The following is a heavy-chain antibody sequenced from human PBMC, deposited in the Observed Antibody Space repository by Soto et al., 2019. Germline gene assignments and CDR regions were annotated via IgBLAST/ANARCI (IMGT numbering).Heavy chain of an antibody. D-gene: IGHD3-10*01. J-gene: IGHJ4*02. Sequence: QVQLVESGGGLVKPGGSLRLSCAASGFTFSDYYMSWIRQAPGKGLEWVSYISSSSSYTNYADSVKGRFTISRDNAKNSLYLQMNSVRAEDTAVYYCARESSSYGSGSYYPWGQGTLVTVSS. V-gene: IGHV3-11*06. CDR3: ARESSSYGSGSYYP. CDR1: GFTFSDYY. CDR2: ISSSSSYT.